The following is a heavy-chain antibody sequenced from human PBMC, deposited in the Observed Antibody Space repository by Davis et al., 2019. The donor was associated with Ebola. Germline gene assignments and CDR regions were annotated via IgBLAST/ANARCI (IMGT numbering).Heavy chain of an antibody. J-gene: IGHJ5*02. CDR2: IIPMFGTA. CDR3: ARAYSNYDAAGEFDP. CDR1: GGTFSSYA. D-gene: IGHD4-11*01. V-gene: IGHV1-69*05. Sequence: SVKVSCKASGGTFSSYAISWVRQAPGQGLEWMGGIIPMFGTANYAQKFQGRVTITRDTSASTAYMELSSLRSEDTAVYYCARAYSNYDAAGEFDPWGQGTLVTVTS.